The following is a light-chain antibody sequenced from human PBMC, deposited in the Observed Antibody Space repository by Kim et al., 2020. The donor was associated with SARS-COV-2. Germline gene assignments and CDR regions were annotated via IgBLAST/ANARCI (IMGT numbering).Light chain of an antibody. J-gene: IGKJ4*01. CDR2: DGS. V-gene: IGKV3-11*01. CDR1: QSVDTS. Sequence: WFPGERAALSCRASQSVDTSVGWFQLKPGQAPKLIIFDGSRRVTGTPDRFSGTGSGTDVTLTIASLEPEDSAVYYCHHHSPWSLTFGGGTKVDIK. CDR3: HHHSPWSLT.